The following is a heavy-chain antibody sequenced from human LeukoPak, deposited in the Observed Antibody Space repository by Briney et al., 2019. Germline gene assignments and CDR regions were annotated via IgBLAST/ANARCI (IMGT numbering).Heavy chain of an antibody. J-gene: IGHJ3*02. CDR3: ASGIAARRGAFDI. CDR1: GGSISSGGYY. CDR2: IYYSGST. V-gene: IGHV4-31*03. D-gene: IGHD6-6*01. Sequence: SETLSLTCTVSGGSISSGGYYWSWIRQHPGKGLEWIGYIYYSGSTYYNPSLKSRVTISADTSKNQFSLKLSSVTAADTAVYYCASGIAARRGAFDIWGQGTMVTVSS.